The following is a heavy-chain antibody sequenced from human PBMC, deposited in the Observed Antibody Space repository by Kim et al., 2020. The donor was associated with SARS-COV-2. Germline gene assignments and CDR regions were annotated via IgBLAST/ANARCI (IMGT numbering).Heavy chain of an antibody. Sequence: GGSLRLSCAVSGFTFSNYWMHWVRQAPGKGLEWVSSISSSSTFIYYADSVKGRFTISRDNAKNSLYLQMNSLRADDTAVYYCARDRETNYDFWSGYYYGLDVWGQGTTVTVSS. D-gene: IGHD3-3*01. CDR2: ISSSSTFI. J-gene: IGHJ6*02. V-gene: IGHV3-21*01. CDR3: ARDRETNYDFWSGYYYGLDV. CDR1: GFTFSNYW.